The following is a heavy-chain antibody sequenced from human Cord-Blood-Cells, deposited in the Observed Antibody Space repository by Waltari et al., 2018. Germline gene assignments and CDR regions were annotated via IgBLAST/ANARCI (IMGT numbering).Heavy chain of an antibody. CDR3: ARDGDYDY. D-gene: IGHD4-17*01. CDR1: GGTFSGYY. CDR2: INHSGST. V-gene: IGHV4-34*01. J-gene: IGHJ4*02. Sequence: QVQLQQWGAGLLKPSETLSLTCAVYGGTFSGYYWSWIRQPPGKGLEWIGEINHSGSTNYNPSLKSRVTISVDTSKNQFSLKLSSVTAADTAVYYCARDGDYDYWGQGTLVTVSS.